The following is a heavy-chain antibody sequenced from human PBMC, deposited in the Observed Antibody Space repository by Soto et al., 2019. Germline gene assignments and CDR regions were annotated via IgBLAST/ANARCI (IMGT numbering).Heavy chain of an antibody. J-gene: IGHJ4*02. CDR1: GFTFSSYA. D-gene: IGHD4-17*01. CDR2: ISGSGGSA. CDR3: AKVGTMTKCFDY. Sequence: EVQLLESGGALVQPGGSLRLSCAASGFTFSSYAMSWVRQAPGKGLEWVSVISGSGGSAFYADSVKGRFTISRDNSKNTRYLQMNSLRADDTAVYHCAKVGTMTKCFDYGGQGTLVTVSS. V-gene: IGHV3-23*01.